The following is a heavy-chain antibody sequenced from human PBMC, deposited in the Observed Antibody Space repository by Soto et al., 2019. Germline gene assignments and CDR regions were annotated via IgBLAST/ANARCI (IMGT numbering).Heavy chain of an antibody. CDR3: ARNTLDYGDYYYYGMDV. J-gene: IGHJ6*02. CDR2: IKQDGSEK. D-gene: IGHD4-17*01. CDR1: GFTFSSYW. V-gene: IGHV3-7*01. Sequence: GGSLRLSCAASGFTFSSYWMSWVRQAPGKGLEWVANIKQDGSEKYYVDSVKGRFTISRDNAKNSLYLQTNSLRAEDTAVYYCARNTLDYGDYYYYGMDVWGQGTTVTVSS.